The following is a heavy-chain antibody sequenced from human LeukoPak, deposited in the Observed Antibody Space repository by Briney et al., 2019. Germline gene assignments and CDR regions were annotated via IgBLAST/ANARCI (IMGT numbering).Heavy chain of an antibody. J-gene: IGHJ4*02. D-gene: IGHD1-14*01. Sequence: GGSVRLSCTVSGLPFSDYALSWVRQLPGKGLEWVGFIRISAYGATTEYSAPVKDRFSISRDDSESVVYLQMNTLKTEDTAVYSCATHRPESHDIQFDYWGQGAQVTVSS. CDR1: GLPFSDYA. V-gene: IGHV3-49*04. CDR2: IRISAYGATT. CDR3: ATHRPESHDIQFDY.